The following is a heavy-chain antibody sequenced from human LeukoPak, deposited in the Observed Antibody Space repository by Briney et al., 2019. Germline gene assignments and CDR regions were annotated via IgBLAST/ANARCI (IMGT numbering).Heavy chain of an antibody. Sequence: KASETLSLTCAVSGGSISSGGYSWSWIRQPPGKGLEWIGYIYHSGSTYYNPSLKSRVTISVDRSKNQFSLKLSSVTAADTAVYYCARGGDFDWFPFDYWGQGTLVTVSS. CDR2: IYHSGST. V-gene: IGHV4-30-2*01. J-gene: IGHJ4*02. D-gene: IGHD3-9*01. CDR3: ARGGDFDWFPFDY. CDR1: GGSISSGGYS.